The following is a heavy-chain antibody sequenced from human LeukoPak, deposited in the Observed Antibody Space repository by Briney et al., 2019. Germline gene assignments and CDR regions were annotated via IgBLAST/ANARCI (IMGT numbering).Heavy chain of an antibody. D-gene: IGHD6-13*01. V-gene: IGHV1-2*02. J-gene: IGHJ3*02. Sequence: ASVKVSCKASGYTFTGFYIHWVRQAPGQGLECMGWTNVNSGGSKYVQKFQGRVTMTRDTSINTAYMELSSLTSDDTALYYCARGRSTAWDDAFDIWGQGTMVTVSS. CDR1: GYTFTGFY. CDR2: TNVNSGGS. CDR3: ARGRSTAWDDAFDI.